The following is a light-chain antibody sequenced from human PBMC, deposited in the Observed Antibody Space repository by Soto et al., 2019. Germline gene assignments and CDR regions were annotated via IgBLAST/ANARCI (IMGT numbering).Light chain of an antibody. V-gene: IGLV1-40*01. J-gene: IGLJ1*01. CDR3: QSYAISLSGLV. CDR2: GNS. Sequence: QSVLTQPPSVSGAPGQRVTISCTGSSSNIGAGYDVHWYQQLPGTAPKLLIYGNSNRPSGVPDRFSGSKSGTSASLAITGLQAEDEADYYCQSYAISLSGLVFGTGTKVTVL. CDR1: SSNIGAGYD.